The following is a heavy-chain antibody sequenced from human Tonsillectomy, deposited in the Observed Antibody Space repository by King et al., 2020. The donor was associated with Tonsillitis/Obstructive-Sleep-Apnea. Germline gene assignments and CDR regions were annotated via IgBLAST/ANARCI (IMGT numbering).Heavy chain of an antibody. V-gene: IGHV1-2*02. D-gene: IGHD5-12*01. CDR2: INPNSGGT. CDR3: ARDVTGEYSGYDNIHFYYGMDV. Sequence: VQLVESGAEVKKPGASVKVSCKGSGYTFTGYYMHWVRQAPGQGLEWMGWINPNSGGTNYAQKFQGRVTMTRDTSISTAYMELSRLRSDDTAVYYCARDVTGEYSGYDNIHFYYGMDVWGQGTTVTVSS. CDR1: GYTFTGYY. J-gene: IGHJ6*02.